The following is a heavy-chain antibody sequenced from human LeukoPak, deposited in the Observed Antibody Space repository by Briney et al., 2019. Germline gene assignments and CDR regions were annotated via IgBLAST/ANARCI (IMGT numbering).Heavy chain of an antibody. CDR3: ARVVMGYGDYRGAYYYMDV. CDR2: ISAYNGNT. Sequence: ASVKVSCKASGYTFTGYYMHWVRQAPGQGLEWMGWISAYNGNTNYAQKLQGRVTMTTDTSTSTAYMELRSLRSDDTAVYYCARVVMGYGDYRGAYYYMDVWGKGTTVTVSS. D-gene: IGHD4-17*01. CDR1: GYTFTGYY. V-gene: IGHV1-18*04. J-gene: IGHJ6*03.